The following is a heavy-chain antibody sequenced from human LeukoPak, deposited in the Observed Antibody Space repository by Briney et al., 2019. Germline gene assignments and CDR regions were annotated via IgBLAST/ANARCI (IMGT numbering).Heavy chain of an antibody. D-gene: IGHD4-17*01. CDR1: GFSFISYG. CDR3: AKRPSDYGDYVTYFDY. Sequence: GGSLRLSCAASGFSFISYGMHWVRQAPGKGLESVGVISDDGRNKKYADSVKGRFTISRDNSKDTLYLQMNSLRDEDTAVYYCAKRPSDYGDYVTYFDYWGPGTLVTVSS. V-gene: IGHV3-30*18. CDR2: ISDDGRNK. J-gene: IGHJ4*02.